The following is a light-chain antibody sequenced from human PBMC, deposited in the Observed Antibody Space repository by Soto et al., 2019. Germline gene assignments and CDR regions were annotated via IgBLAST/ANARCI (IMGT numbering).Light chain of an antibody. CDR3: RQYGYSFWT. J-gene: IGKJ1*01. CDR2: SAS. CDR1: QSVSSSY. V-gene: IGKV3-20*01. Sequence: ELVLTQSPGTLSLSPGERATLSCRVGQSVSSSYLAWYQQKPGQAPRLLIYSASSRATGVPTRFSGSGSGADYTLTISRLEPEDSAVYYCRQYGYSFWTFGQGTKV.